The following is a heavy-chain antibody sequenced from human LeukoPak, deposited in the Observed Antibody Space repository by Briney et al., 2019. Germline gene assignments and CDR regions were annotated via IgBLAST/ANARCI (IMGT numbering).Heavy chain of an antibody. J-gene: IGHJ4*02. CDR3: AINWNFDY. Sequence: GRSLRLSCAVSGFIFSNYGMHWVRQAPGKGLEWVAVISYDGSNKIYADSVKGRFTISRDNSKNTLYLQMNSLRAEDTAVYYCAINWNFDYWGQGTLVTVSS. CDR1: GFIFSNYG. V-gene: IGHV3-30*03. D-gene: IGHD1-1*01. CDR2: ISYDGSNK.